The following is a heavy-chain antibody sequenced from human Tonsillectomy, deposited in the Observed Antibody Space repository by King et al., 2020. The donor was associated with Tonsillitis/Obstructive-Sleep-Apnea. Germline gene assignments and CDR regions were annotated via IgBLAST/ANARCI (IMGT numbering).Heavy chain of an antibody. CDR1: GGSISSGGYY. J-gene: IGHJ3*02. Sequence: QLQESGPGLVKPSQTLSLTCTVSGGSISSGGYYWSWIRQHPGKGLGWIGYIYYSGSTYYNPSLKSRVTISVDTHKNQFSLKLSSVTAADTAVYYCAREEYSSSWYPTESFDIWGQGTMVTVSS. CDR3: AREEYSSSWYPTESFDI. D-gene: IGHD6-13*01. CDR2: IYYSGST. V-gene: IGHV4-31*03.